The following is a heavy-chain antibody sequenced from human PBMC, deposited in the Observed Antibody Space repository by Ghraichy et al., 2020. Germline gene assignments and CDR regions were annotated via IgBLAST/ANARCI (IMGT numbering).Heavy chain of an antibody. V-gene: IGHV3-72*01. Sequence: GGSLRLSFFSSFFPLSDYYMDWVRQAPGMGLEWIGRARNKATGYSAQYATSLQDRFTISRDDSKNTLYLQMSSLQVDDTAIYYCARRHCRGDCYPDYWGQGTLVTVSS. J-gene: IGHJ4*02. D-gene: IGHD2-21*02. CDR3: ARRHCRGDCYPDY. CDR2: ARNKATGYSA. CDR1: FFPLSDYY.